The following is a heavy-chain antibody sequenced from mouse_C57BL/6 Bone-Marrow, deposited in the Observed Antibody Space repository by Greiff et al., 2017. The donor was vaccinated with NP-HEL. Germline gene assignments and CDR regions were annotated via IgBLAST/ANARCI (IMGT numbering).Heavy chain of an antibody. CDR2: IWSGGST. V-gene: IGHV2-2*01. Sequence: VKVVESGPGLVQPSQSLSITCTVSGFSLTSYGVHWVRQSPGKGLEWLGVIWSGGSTDYNAAFISRLSISKDNSKSQVFFKMNSLQADDTAIYYCARKGDGNYAWFAYWGQGTLVTVSA. D-gene: IGHD2-1*01. CDR1: GFSLTSYG. CDR3: ARKGDGNYAWFAY. J-gene: IGHJ3*01.